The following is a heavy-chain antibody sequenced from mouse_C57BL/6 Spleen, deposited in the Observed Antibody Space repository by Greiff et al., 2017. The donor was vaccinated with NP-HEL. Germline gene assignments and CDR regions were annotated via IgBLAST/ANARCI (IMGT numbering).Heavy chain of an antibody. CDR3: ARVDCDSLYDLDY. V-gene: IGHV2-9-1*01. J-gene: IGHJ4*01. CDR2: IWTGGGT. Sequence: QVQLQQSGPGLVAPSQSLSITCTVSGFSLTSYAISWVRQPPGKGLEWLGVIWTGGGTNYNSALKSRLSISKDKSKRQVFLKMKSLQADDTARYYCARVDCDSLYDLDYWGQGTSVTVSS. D-gene: IGHD6-2*01. CDR1: GFSLTSYA.